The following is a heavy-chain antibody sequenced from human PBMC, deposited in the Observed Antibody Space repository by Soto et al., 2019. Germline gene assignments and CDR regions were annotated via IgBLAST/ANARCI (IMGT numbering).Heavy chain of an antibody. J-gene: IGHJ4*02. V-gene: IGHV1-69*01. CDR2: IIPIFGTA. D-gene: IGHD1-1*01. Sequence: QVQLVQSGAEVKKPGSSVKVSCKASGGTFSSYAISWVRQAPGQGIEWMGGIIPIFGTANYAQKFQGRVTITADESTSTAYMELSSLRSEDTAVYYCARVTTGTRWGDFDYWGQGTLVTVSS. CDR3: ARVTTGTRWGDFDY. CDR1: GGTFSSYA.